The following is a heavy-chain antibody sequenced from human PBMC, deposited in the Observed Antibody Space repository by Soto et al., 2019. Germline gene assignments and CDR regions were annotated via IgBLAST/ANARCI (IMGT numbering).Heavy chain of an antibody. Sequence: TLSLTCTVSVGSISSCVYYWIGIRQHPGKGLEWIGYIYYRGTTYYNPSPKSRATISVHTSKNQFSLNLSSVTAADRAVYFCARLNKPGWFDLWGQGPVVPVSS. CDR3: ARLNKPGWFDL. CDR1: VGSISSCVYY. CDR2: IYYRGTT. J-gene: IGHJ5*02. V-gene: IGHV4-31*03.